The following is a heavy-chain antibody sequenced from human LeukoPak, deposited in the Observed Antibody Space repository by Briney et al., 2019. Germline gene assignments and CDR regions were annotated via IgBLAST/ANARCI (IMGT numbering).Heavy chain of an antibody. CDR2: ISASGDNT. CDR3: AKRFCSATRCFHFDY. CDR1: GLTFAGYD. D-gene: IGHD2-2*01. Sequence: GGSLRLSCAASGLTFAGYDMSWVRQALGKGLEWVSTISASGDNTYYAGSVKGRFTISRDNSKNTLYLQMDSLRAEDTAVYYCAKRFCSATRCFHFDYWGQGTLVTVSS. J-gene: IGHJ4*02. V-gene: IGHV3-23*01.